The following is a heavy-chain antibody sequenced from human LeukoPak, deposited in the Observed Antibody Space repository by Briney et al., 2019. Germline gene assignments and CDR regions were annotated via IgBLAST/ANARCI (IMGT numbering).Heavy chain of an antibody. CDR3: AKEAEYDSSSWYEPGWFDP. J-gene: IGHJ5*02. D-gene: IGHD6-13*01. CDR1: GFTFSSYA. CDR2: ISGSGGST. V-gene: IGHV3-23*01. Sequence: GGSLRLSCAASGFTFSSYAMSWVRQAPGKGLEWVSAISGSGGSTYYADSVKGRSTISRDNSKNTLYLQMNSLRVEDTAVYYCAKEAEYDSSSWYEPGWFDPWGQGTLVTVSS.